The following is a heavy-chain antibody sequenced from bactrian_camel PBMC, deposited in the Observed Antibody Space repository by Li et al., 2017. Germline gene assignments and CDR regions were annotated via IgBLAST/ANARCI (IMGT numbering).Heavy chain of an antibody. V-gene: IGHV3S6*01. CDR2: IRSGGSGIR. CDR3: TAPRNEYAVQDFGY. CDR1: GFTFSNNW. J-gene: IGHJ6*01. Sequence: HVQLVESGGGSVQSGGSLTLSCVASGFTFSNNWMHWVRQAPGKGLEWVSGIRSGGSGIRYYADFVRGRFTISRDNAKNTLNLHMNRLKPEDTAMYYCTAPRNEYAVQDFGYWGQGTQVTVS.